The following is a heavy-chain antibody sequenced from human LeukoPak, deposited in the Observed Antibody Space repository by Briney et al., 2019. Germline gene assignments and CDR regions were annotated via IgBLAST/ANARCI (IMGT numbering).Heavy chain of an antibody. CDR2: ISYSGST. V-gene: IGHV4-59*01. D-gene: IGHD1-26*01. CDR1: GGSISSYY. CDR3: ARDPGGWPYYFDY. Sequence: SETLSLTCTVSGGSISSYYWSWIRQPPGEGLEWIGYISYSGSTNYNPSLKSRVSISVDTSKNQFSLKLSSVTAADTAVYYCARDPGGWPYYFDYWGQGILVTVSS. J-gene: IGHJ4*02.